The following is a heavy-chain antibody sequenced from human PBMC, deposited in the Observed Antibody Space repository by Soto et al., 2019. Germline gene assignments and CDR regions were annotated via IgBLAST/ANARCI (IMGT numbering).Heavy chain of an antibody. J-gene: IGHJ5*02. Sequence: EVQLLESGGGLVQPGGSLRLSCAASGFTFDNYAMSWVRQAPGKGLEWVSGIGGSGVTTYYAHSVKGRFTISRDNSKNTLYLQMNSLRDEHTAVYYCAKDRLSSPCTWFDPWGQGTLVTVSS. CDR2: IGGSGVTT. CDR1: GFTFDNYA. CDR3: AKDRLSSPCTWFDP. V-gene: IGHV3-23*01. D-gene: IGHD5-12*01.